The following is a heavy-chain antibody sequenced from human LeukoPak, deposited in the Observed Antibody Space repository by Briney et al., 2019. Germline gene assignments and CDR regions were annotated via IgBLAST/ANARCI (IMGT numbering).Heavy chain of an antibody. Sequence: SETLSLTCTVSGGSISSYYWSWIRQPAGKGLEWIGRIYTSGSTNYNPSLKSRVTMSVDTSKNQFSLKLSSVTAADTAVYYCARSVLLWFGESRGYYFDYWGQGTLVTVSS. J-gene: IGHJ4*02. CDR3: ARSVLLWFGESRGYYFDY. CDR2: IYTSGST. CDR1: GGSISSYY. V-gene: IGHV4-4*07. D-gene: IGHD3-10*01.